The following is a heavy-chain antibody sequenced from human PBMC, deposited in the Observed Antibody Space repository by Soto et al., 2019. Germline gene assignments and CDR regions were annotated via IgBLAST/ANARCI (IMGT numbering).Heavy chain of an antibody. CDR1: GFTVSSNH. V-gene: IGHV3-66*01. Sequence: EVQVVESGGGLVQPGGSLRLSCEASGFTVSSNHMNWVRQAPGKGLEWVSVIYSGGGTYYAKSVKGRFTISRDNSENTVYLQMNSLRAEDTAVYYCARGVLPTSFHWRDPWGQGPLVTVSS. J-gene: IGHJ5*02. CDR3: ARGVLPTSFHWRDP. D-gene: IGHD2-15*01. CDR2: IYSGGGT.